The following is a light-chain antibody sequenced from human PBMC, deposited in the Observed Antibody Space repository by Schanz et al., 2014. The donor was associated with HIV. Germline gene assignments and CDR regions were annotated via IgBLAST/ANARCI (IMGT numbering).Light chain of an antibody. CDR2: WAS. J-gene: IGKJ3*01. Sequence: DIVMTQSPDSLAVSLGERATINCRSSQSLLYSSLNKNYLAWYQQRPGQPPKLLIHWASTRESGVPDRFSGSGSATDFTLTISSLQPEDVATYYCQQYSSVPFTFGPGTKVEI. CDR3: QQYSSVPFT. V-gene: IGKV4-1*01. CDR1: QSLLYSSLNKNY.